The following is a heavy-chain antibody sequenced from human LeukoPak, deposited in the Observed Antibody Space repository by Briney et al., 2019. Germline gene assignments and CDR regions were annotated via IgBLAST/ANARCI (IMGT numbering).Heavy chain of an antibody. CDR1: GFTFSDYY. V-gene: IGHV3-11*01. Sequence: GGSLRLSCAASGFTFSDYYMSWVRQAPGKGLEWVSFLSGSGEIIYYADSVKGRFTISRDNAKNSLYLQMNSLRAEDTAVYYCAKGDYGGNSRLGYWGQGTLVTVSS. CDR2: LSGSGEII. CDR3: AKGDYGGNSRLGY. D-gene: IGHD4-23*01. J-gene: IGHJ4*02.